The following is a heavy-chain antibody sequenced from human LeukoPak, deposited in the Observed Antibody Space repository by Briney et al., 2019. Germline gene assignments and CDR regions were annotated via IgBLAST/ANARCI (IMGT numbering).Heavy chain of an antibody. Sequence: GSLRLSCAASGSYWMHWVHQAPGKGLVWVSRISGDGSSTNYADSVKGRFTISRDNAKNTLYVQMNSLTAEDTAVYYCATQQRYGLDVWGQGTTVTVSS. CDR2: ISGDGSST. J-gene: IGHJ6*02. D-gene: IGHD6-13*01. V-gene: IGHV3-74*01. CDR1: GSYW. CDR3: ATQQRYGLDV.